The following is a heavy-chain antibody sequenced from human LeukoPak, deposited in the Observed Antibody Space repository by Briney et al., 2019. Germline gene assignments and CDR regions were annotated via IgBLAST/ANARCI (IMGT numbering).Heavy chain of an antibody. CDR1: GFTFSSYG. J-gene: IGHJ4*02. Sequence: PGRSLRLSCAASGFTFSSYGIHWVRQAPGKGLEWVAFLRYVGSNRHYSDTVKGRFTISRDNSKNMLHLQMNSLRAEDTAVYYCANGPQYNILTGFYKVRSHLDYWGQGTLVTVSS. V-gene: IGHV3-30*02. CDR2: LRYVGSNR. D-gene: IGHD3-9*01. CDR3: ANGPQYNILTGFYKVRSHLDY.